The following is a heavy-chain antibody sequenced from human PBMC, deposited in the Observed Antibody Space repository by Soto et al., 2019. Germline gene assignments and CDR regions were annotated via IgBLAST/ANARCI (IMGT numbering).Heavy chain of an antibody. CDR2: ISSSSSYI. CDR3: ARGEITCSGGSCSRGYAFDI. D-gene: IGHD2-15*01. Sequence: EVQLVESGGGLVKPGGSLRLSCAASGFTFSSYSMNWVRQAPGKGLEWVSSISSSSSYIYYADSVKGRFTISRDNAKNSLYLQMNSLRAEDTAVYYCARGEITCSGGSCSRGYAFDIWGQGTMFTVSS. J-gene: IGHJ3*02. V-gene: IGHV3-21*01. CDR1: GFTFSSYS.